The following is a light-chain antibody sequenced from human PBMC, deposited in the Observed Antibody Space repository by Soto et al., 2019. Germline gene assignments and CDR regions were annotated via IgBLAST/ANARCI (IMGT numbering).Light chain of an antibody. J-gene: IGKJ5*01. CDR1: RSGSSN. CDR3: QQYNNWPLT. CDR2: GAS. Sequence: RVLTKSPATLSVSPGERPTLSCRASRSGSSNLAWYQQKPGQAPRLLISGASTRATGVPARFSGSGSGTEFTLTITSLQSEDFAVYCCQQYNNWPLTFGPVTLLEI. V-gene: IGKV3D-15*01.